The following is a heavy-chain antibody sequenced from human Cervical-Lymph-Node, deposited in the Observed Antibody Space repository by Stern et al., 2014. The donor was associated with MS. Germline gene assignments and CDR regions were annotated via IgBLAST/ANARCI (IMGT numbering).Heavy chain of an antibody. CDR1: GGSISSSNW. CDR3: AIGFGGYYYGMDV. J-gene: IGHJ6*02. CDR2: IYHSGRT. Sequence: VQLVESGPGLVKPSGTLSLTCAVSGGSISSSNWWSWVRQPPGKGLEWIGEIYHSGRTNYNPSLKSRVTISVDKSKNQFSLKLSSVTAADTAVYYCAIGFGGYYYGMDVWGQGTTVTVSS. V-gene: IGHV4-4*02. D-gene: IGHD3-10*01.